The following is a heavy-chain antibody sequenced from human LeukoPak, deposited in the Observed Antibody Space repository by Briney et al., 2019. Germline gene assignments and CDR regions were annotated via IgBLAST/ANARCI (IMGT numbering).Heavy chain of an antibody. D-gene: IGHD5-24*01. CDR3: ARVDMATVPCY. Sequence: PGGSLRLSCAASGFSFSTQRMHWVRQAPGKGLVWVSYINIDERITGYADSVKGRFTISRDNAKNTLYLQMNSLRAEDTAVYYCARVDMATVPCYWGQGTLVTVSS. V-gene: IGHV3-74*01. CDR1: GFSFSTQR. J-gene: IGHJ4*02. CDR2: INIDERIT.